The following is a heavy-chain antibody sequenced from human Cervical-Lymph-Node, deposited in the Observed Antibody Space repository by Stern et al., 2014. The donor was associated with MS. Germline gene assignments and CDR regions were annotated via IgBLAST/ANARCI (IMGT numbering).Heavy chain of an antibody. CDR3: AREEQQLIHGNWFDP. CDR1: RYSISSGYY. CDR2: IYHSGGT. V-gene: IGHV4-38-2*02. J-gene: IGHJ5*02. D-gene: IGHD6-13*01. Sequence: VQLVESGPGLVKPSETLSLTCTVSRYSISSGYYWGWIRQPPGKGLEWIGTIYHSGGTYYKPSLKSRVTISVDPSRKQFSLKLSSVTAADTAVYYCAREEQQLIHGNWFDPWGQGTLVTVSS.